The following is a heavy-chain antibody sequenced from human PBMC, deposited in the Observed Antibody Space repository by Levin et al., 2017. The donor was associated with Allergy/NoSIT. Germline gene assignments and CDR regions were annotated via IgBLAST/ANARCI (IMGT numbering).Heavy chain of an antibody. V-gene: IGHV4-34*01. J-gene: IGHJ6*03. Sequence: KPGGSLRLSCAVYDGSLNNAYWSWVRQSPGKGLEWIGEVNYGGGSNYNPSLKSRVTIDLNKANYQFSLRLSSVTAADTADYYCARRVSVFYYMDVWGEGTAVTVSS. CDR1: DGSLNNAY. D-gene: IGHD5/OR15-5a*01. CDR2: VNYGGGS. CDR3: ARRVSVFYYMDV.